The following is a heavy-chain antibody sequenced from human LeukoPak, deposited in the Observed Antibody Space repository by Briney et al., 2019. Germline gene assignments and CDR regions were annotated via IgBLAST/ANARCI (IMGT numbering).Heavy chain of an antibody. CDR2: INPAGGST. J-gene: IGHJ4*02. CDR1: GYTLTFYY. Sequence: ASVKVSCKASGYTLTFYYMHWVGQAPGQGLEWMGIINPAGGSTTYAQKFQGRLTMTRDTSTSTVSMELSSLKSEDTALYYCAGGSGSPDYWGQGTLVTVSS. V-gene: IGHV1-46*01. CDR3: AGGSGSPDY. D-gene: IGHD1-26*01.